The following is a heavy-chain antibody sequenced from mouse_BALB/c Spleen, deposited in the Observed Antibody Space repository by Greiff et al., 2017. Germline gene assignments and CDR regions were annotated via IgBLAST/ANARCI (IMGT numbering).Heavy chain of an antibody. J-gene: IGHJ2*01. CDR1: GFTFSDYY. CDR3: ARDSYDYGDY. D-gene: IGHD2-4*01. Sequence: EVKLMESGGGLVKPGGSLKLSCAASGFTFSDYYMYWVRQTPEKRLEWVATISDGGSYTYYPDSVKGRFTISRDNAKNNLYLQMSSLKSEDTAMYYCARDSYDYGDYWGQGTTLTVSS. V-gene: IGHV5-4*02. CDR2: ISDGGSYT.